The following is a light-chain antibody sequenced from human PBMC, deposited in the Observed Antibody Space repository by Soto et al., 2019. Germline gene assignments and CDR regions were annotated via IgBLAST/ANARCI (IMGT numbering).Light chain of an antibody. J-gene: IGKJ4*01. Sequence: IQLPQSPSSLSASVGDRVTITCRASQGIGSYLAWYQKKPGKAPKLLIYAASTLQSGVPSRFSGSGSGTDFTLTISSLQPEDFATYYCQQLNSYPHTFGGGTKVEIK. CDR3: QQLNSYPHT. CDR1: QGIGSY. CDR2: AAS. V-gene: IGKV1-9*01.